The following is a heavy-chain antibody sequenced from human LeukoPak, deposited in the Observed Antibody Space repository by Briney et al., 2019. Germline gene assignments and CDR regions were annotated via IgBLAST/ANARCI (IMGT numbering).Heavy chain of an antibody. CDR2: ISSSGSTI. V-gene: IGHV3-11*01. CDR1: GFTFSDYY. D-gene: IGHD6-19*01. Sequence: GRSLRLSCAASGFTFSDYYMSWIRQAPGKGLEWVSYISSSGSTIYYADSVKGRFTISRDNAKNSLYLQMNSLRAEDTAVYYCARDSPQTGWLVLASLYYMDVWGKGTTVTVSS. CDR3: ARDSPQTGWLVLASLYYMDV. J-gene: IGHJ6*03.